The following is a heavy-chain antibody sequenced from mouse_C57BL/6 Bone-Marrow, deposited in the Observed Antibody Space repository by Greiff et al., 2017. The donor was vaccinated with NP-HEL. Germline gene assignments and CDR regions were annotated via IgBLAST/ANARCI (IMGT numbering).Heavy chain of an antibody. CDR2: LSSGGSYT. V-gene: IGHV5-6*01. CDR3: ARRDYDYAIAY. D-gene: IGHD2-4*01. Sequence: EVQLVESGGDLVKPGGSLKLSCAASGFTFSSYGMSWVRQTPDKRLEWVATLSSGGSYTYDPDSVKERFTISRDNAKNTQYLQMSSLKSEDTAMYYCARRDYDYAIAYWGQGTLVTVSA. J-gene: IGHJ3*01. CDR1: GFTFSSYG.